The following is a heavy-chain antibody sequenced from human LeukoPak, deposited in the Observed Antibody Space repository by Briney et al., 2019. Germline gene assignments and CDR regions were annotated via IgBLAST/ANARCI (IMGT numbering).Heavy chain of an antibody. CDR2: ISYDGSNK. D-gene: IGHD5-12*01. CDR1: GFTFSSYG. J-gene: IGHJ4*02. Sequence: GRSLRLSCAASGFTFSSYGMHWVRQAPGKGLEWVAVISYDGSNKYYADSVKGRFTISRDNSKNTLYLQMNGLRAEDTAVYYCATYSGYDRIFDHWGQGTLVTVSS. CDR3: ATYSGYDRIFDH. V-gene: IGHV3-30*03.